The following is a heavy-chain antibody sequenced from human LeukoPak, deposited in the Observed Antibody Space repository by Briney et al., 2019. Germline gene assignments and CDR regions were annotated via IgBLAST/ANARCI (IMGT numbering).Heavy chain of an antibody. CDR1: GGSISSYY. V-gene: IGHV4-4*07. Sequence: PSETLSLTCTVSGGSISSYYWSWIRQPAGKGLEWIGRIYTSGSTNYNPSLKSRVTMSVDTSKNQFSLKLSSVTAADTAVYYCARVNPVDSSGWTDWRYYYYGIDVWGQGTTVTVSS. CDR3: ARVNPVDSSGWTDWRYYYYGIDV. D-gene: IGHD6-19*01. J-gene: IGHJ6*02. CDR2: IYTSGST.